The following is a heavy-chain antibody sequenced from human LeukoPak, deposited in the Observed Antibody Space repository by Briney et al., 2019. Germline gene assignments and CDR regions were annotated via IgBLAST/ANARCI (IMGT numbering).Heavy chain of an antibody. D-gene: IGHD1-7*01. J-gene: IGHJ4*02. CDR1: GFTFNTYA. CDR2: IRSDGSNK. V-gene: IGHV3-30*02. CDR3: ATLSLNWNYNHYFDF. Sequence: PGGSLRLSCAASGFTFNTYAMHWIRQAPGRGLEWVAFIRSDGSNKNYADSVKGRFTISRDNSKNTLYLQMNSLRVEDTGVYYCATLSLNWNYNHYFDFWGQGTLVTIPS.